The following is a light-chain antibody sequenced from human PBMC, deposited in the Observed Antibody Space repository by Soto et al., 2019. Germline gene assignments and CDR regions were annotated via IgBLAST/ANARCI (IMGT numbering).Light chain of an antibody. J-gene: IGKJ1*01. Sequence: EIVLTQSPGTLSLSPGERATLSCTASQRVSSSYLAWHQQNPGQAPRLLIYGASSRATGIPDRFSGSGSGTDFTLTISRLEPEDFAVYYCQQYGSSPRAFGQGTKVDIK. CDR2: GAS. CDR1: QRVSSSY. CDR3: QQYGSSPRA. V-gene: IGKV3-20*01.